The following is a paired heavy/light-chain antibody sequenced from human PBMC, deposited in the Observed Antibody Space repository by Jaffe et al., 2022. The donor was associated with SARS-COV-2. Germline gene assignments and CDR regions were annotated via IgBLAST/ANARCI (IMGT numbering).Light chain of an antibody. CDR2: GAS. J-gene: IGKJ4*01. CDR3: QQYGSSPLT. CDR1: QSVSNNY. Sequence: ETVLTQSPGTLSLSPGERATVACRASQSVSNNYIAWYQQKPGQAPRLLINGASSRATGIPDRFSGSGSGTDFTLTISRLEPEDFAVYYCQQYGSSPLTFGGGTKVEIK. V-gene: IGKV3-20*01.
Heavy chain of an antibody. CDR3: VKGGYSTSWYWIY. CDR2: IKEDGSET. CDR1: GIPFSSFL. D-gene: IGHD6-13*01. Sequence: EVQLVESGGGLVQPGGSLRLSCAASGIPFSSFLMTWVRQAPGKGLEWVATIKEDGSETYYVDSLRGRFSISRDNAKNSLYLQMNSLRAEDTAVYYCVKGGYSTSWYWIYWGQGTLVTVSS. V-gene: IGHV3-7*01. J-gene: IGHJ4*02.